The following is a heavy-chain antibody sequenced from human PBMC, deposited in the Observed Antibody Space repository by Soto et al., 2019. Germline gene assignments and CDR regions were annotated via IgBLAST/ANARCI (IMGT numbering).Heavy chain of an antibody. D-gene: IGHD2-2*02. Sequence: GGSLRLSCAASGFTFSGSAMHWVRQASGKGLEWVGRIRSKANSYATAYAASVKGRFTISRDDSKNTAYLQMNSLRTEDTAVYYCTTFDIVVVPAAIRGRRNDYWGQGTLVTVSS. J-gene: IGHJ4*02. CDR3: TTFDIVVVPAAIRGRRNDY. CDR1: GFTFSGSA. V-gene: IGHV3-73*01. CDR2: IRSKANSYAT.